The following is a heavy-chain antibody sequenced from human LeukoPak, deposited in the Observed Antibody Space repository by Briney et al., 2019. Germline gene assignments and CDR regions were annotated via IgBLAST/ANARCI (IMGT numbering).Heavy chain of an antibody. CDR1: GDSVCSNSAA. V-gene: IGHV6-1*01. J-gene: IGHJ4*02. CDR3: AREDQLVTFDY. Sequence: SQTLSLTCAISGDSVCSNSAAWNWIRKSPSRGLEWLGRTYYRSKCYNDYAVSVKSRITINPDTSKNQFSLQLNSVTLEDTAVYYCAREDQLVTFDYWGQGTLLTVSS. D-gene: IGHD6-13*01. CDR2: TYYRSKCYN.